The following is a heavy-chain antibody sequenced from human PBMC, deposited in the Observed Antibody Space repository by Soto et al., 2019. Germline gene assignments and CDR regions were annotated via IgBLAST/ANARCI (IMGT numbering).Heavy chain of an antibody. D-gene: IGHD2-15*01. Sequence: GAPVKVSCKASGNTLASYYIHWVGQAPGQGLEWMGIINPSGGSTSYAQKFQGRVTMTRDTSTSTVYMELSSLRSEDTAVYYCARAYCSGGSCEIGFDPWGQGTLVTVSS. CDR2: INPSGGST. V-gene: IGHV1-46*01. J-gene: IGHJ5*02. CDR1: GNTLASYY. CDR3: ARAYCSGGSCEIGFDP.